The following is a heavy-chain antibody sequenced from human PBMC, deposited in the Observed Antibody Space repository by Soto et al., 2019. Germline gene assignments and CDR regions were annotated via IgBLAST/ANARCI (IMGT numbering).Heavy chain of an antibody. CDR1: GYTFTSYD. V-gene: IGHV1-8*01. Sequence: ASVKVSCKASGYTFTSYDINWVRQATGQGLEWMGWMNPNSGNTGYAQKFQGRVTMTTDTSTSTAYMELRSLRSDDTAVYYCARGEYQLLYYYYYGMDVWGQGTTVTVSS. CDR2: MNPNSGNT. D-gene: IGHD2-2*01. J-gene: IGHJ6*02. CDR3: ARGEYQLLYYYYYGMDV.